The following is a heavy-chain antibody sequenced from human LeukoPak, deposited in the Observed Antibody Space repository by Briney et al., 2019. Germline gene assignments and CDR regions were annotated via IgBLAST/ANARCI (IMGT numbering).Heavy chain of an antibody. J-gene: IGHJ5*02. CDR1: GYSLSSGYY. V-gene: IGHV4-38-2*01. Sequence: SETLSLTCAVSGYSLSSGYYWGWIRPPPGKGLEWIGSIYHSGSTYYTPSLKSRVTISVDTSKNQFSLKLSSVTAADTAVYYCARVFRNVRGVCWFDPWGQGTLVTVSS. CDR2: IYHSGST. CDR3: ARVFRNVRGVCWFDP. D-gene: IGHD3-10*01.